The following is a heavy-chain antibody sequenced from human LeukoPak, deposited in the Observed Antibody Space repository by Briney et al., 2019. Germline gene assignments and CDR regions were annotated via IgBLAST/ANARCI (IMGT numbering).Heavy chain of an antibody. CDR3: ATGYSSGWYGRLDY. CDR2: IRYDGSNK. J-gene: IGHJ4*02. Sequence: GGSLGLSCAASGFTFSSYGMHWVRQAPGKGLEWVAFIRYDGSNKYYADSVKARFTLSRDNSKNTMYLQMNTLRAEDTAVYYCATGYSSGWYGRLDYWGQGTLVTVSS. CDR1: GFTFSSYG. D-gene: IGHD6-19*01. V-gene: IGHV3-30*02.